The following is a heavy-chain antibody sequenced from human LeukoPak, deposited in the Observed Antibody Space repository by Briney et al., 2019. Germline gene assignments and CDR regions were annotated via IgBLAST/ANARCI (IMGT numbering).Heavy chain of an antibody. D-gene: IGHD3-22*01. V-gene: IGHV3-7*01. CDR2: IKQDGSEK. Sequence: GGCLRLSCAASGFTFSSYAMTWGCQAPGRGLEWVSNIKQDGSEKYYVDSVRGRFTISRDNAKNSLYLQINSLRAEDTAVYYCARDKAYYDSSGYWGLFDYWGQGTLVTVSS. J-gene: IGHJ4*02. CDR3: ARDKAYYDSSGYWGLFDY. CDR1: GFTFSSYA.